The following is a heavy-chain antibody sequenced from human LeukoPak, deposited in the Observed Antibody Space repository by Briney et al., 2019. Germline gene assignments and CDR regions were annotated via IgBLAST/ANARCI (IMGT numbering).Heavy chain of an antibody. CDR1: GGSVSSGSYY. J-gene: IGHJ4*02. D-gene: IGHD4-17*01. Sequence: SETLSLTCTVSGGSVSSGSYYWCWIRQPPGKGLEWIGYIYYSGSTNYNPSLKSRVTISVDASKNQFSLKLSSVTAADTAVYYCARSATVTTNPFDYWGQGTLVTVSS. CDR3: ARSATVTTNPFDY. V-gene: IGHV4-61*01. CDR2: IYYSGST.